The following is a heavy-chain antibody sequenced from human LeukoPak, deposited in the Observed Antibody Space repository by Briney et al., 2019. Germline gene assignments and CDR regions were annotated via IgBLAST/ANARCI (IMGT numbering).Heavy chain of an antibody. CDR1: GYTFTSYG. D-gene: IGHD2-2*01. V-gene: IGHV1-18*01. CDR3: ARDQGIDIVVVPAGCMDV. J-gene: IGHJ6*02. Sequence: GASVKVSCKASGYTFTSYGISWVRQAPGQGLEWMGWISAYNGNTNCAQKLQGRVTMTTDTSTSTAYMELRSLRSDDTAVYYCARDQGIDIVVVPAGCMDVWGQGTTVTVSS. CDR2: ISAYNGNT.